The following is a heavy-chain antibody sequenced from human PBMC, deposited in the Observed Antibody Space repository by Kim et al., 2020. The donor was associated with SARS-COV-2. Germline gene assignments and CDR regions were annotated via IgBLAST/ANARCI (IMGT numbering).Heavy chain of an antibody. V-gene: IGHV4-34*01. CDR3: ARGPKGYSSSWYRY. Sequence: NPSLKSRVTISVDTSKNQFSRKLGSVTAADPAVYYCARGPKGYSSSWYRYWGQGTLVTVSS. D-gene: IGHD6-13*01. J-gene: IGHJ4*02.